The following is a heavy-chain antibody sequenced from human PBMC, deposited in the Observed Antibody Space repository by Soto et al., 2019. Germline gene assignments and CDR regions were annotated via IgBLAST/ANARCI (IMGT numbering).Heavy chain of an antibody. Sequence: QVRLQESGPGLLRPSQTLSLTCNVSDDSLSRGGYYWSWIRQRPGQVPEWIGNIYFTGSTDYNPSLKSRVSISLGTSKNQFALKVRSVNAADTAVYYCAREGSYHYFDIWGQGALVTVSS. CDR3: AREGSYHYFDI. V-gene: IGHV4-31*03. CDR2: IYFTGST. D-gene: IGHD1-26*01. J-gene: IGHJ4*02. CDR1: DDSLSRGGYY.